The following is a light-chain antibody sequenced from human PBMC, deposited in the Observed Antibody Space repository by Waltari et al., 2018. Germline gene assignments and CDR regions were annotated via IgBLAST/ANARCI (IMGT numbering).Light chain of an antibody. J-gene: IGKJ2*01. CDR3: QQFYETPRS. V-gene: IGKV1-NL1*01. CDR1: QAFANS. Sequence: DIQLTQSPSSLSATLGDRVTITCRSSQAFANSLAWFQQKPGQAPRLLVYGVSTLYDGVPSRFSGSRSVTDFFLTITNLQPDDFAVYYCQQFYETPRSFGQGTRL. CDR2: GVS.